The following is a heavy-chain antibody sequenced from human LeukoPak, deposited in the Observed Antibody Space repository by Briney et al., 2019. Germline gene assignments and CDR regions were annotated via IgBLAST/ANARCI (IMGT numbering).Heavy chain of an antibody. V-gene: IGHV3-23*01. CDR3: AKLPGSAWYVFDY. CDR1: GFTFSNYA. Sequence: GGSLRLSCAASGFTFSNYAMSWVRQAPGKGLEWVSGIYGGNTYYADSLKGRFTISRDNSKNTLYLQMSSLRAEHTAVYYCAKLPGSAWYVFDYWGQGTLVTVSS. CDR2: IYGGNT. D-gene: IGHD6-19*01. J-gene: IGHJ4*02.